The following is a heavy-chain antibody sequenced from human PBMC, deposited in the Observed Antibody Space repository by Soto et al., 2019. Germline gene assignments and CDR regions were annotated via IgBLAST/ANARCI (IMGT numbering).Heavy chain of an antibody. J-gene: IGHJ5*01. V-gene: IGHV1-69*08. CDR1: GGTFSSYT. CDR3: ARDEAAGYSSGWYGF. D-gene: IGHD6-19*01. CDR2: IIPILGIA. Sequence: QVQLVQSGAEVKKPGSSVKVSCKASGGTFSSYTISWVRQAPGQGLEWMGRIIPILGIANYARKFQGRVTITADKSTSTAYMELSSLRSEDTAVYYCARDEAAGYSSGWYGFWGQGTLVTVSS.